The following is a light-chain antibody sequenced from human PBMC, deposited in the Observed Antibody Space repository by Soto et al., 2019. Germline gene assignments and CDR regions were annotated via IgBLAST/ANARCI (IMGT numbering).Light chain of an antibody. J-gene: IGKJ1*01. CDR1: QTIMTD. Sequence: DIQMTQSPSSLSASVGDEVTITCRASQTIMTDLNWYQLKPGKPPRXXIYAASSLQSGVPSRFSGSGSGTDFTLTISSRQPADFATYSCQQSYKAPQTFGRGTKVDIK. V-gene: IGKV1-39*01. CDR2: AAS. CDR3: QQSYKAPQT.